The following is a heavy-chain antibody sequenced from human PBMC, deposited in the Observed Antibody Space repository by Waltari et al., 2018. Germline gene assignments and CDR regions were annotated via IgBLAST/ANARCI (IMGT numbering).Heavy chain of an antibody. CDR1: GGSFSGYY. CDR2: INHSGST. Sequence: QVQLQQWGAGLLKPSETLSLTCAVYGGSFSGYYWSWIRQPPGKGLEWIGEINHSGSTNYNPSLKSRVTISVDTSKNQFSLKLSSVTAADTAVYYCARGGYGGNSAFDIWGQGTMVTVSS. V-gene: IGHV4-34*01. D-gene: IGHD4-17*01. J-gene: IGHJ3*02. CDR3: ARGGYGGNSAFDI.